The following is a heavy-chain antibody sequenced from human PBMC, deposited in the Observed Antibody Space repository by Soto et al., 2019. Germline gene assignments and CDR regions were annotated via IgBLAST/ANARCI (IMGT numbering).Heavy chain of an antibody. D-gene: IGHD3-10*01. CDR1: GFTFDDYA. J-gene: IGHJ3*02. CDR3: AKSPGGYFSCYI. CDR2: ISWNSGSI. V-gene: IGHV3-9*01. Sequence: GGSLSLSCAASGFTFDDYAMHWVRQAPGKGLEWVSGISWNSGSIGYADSVKGRFTISRDNSKNTLYLQMNSLRAEDRVVYYCAKSPGGYFSCYIWGHATMVT.